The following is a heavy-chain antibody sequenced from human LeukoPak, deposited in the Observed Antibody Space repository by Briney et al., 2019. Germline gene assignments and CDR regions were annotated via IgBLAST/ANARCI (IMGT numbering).Heavy chain of an antibody. J-gene: IGHJ4*02. CDR1: GGTFSSYA. CDR3: ASGGRDGYNYVVGY. V-gene: IGHV1-69*06. Sequence: ASVKVSCKASGGTFSSYAISRVRQAPGQGLEWMGGIIPIFGTANYAQKFQGRVTITADKSASTAYMELSSLRSEDTAVYYCASGGRDGYNYVVGYWGQGTLVTVSS. CDR2: IIPIFGTA. D-gene: IGHD5-24*01.